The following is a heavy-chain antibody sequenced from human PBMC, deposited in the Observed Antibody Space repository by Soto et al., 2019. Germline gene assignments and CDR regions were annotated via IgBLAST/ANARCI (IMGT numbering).Heavy chain of an antibody. CDR1: GGPFSSGGYN. V-gene: IGHV4-31*03. CDR2: IYCNGDT. J-gene: IGHJ4*02. CDR3: ARGDSMVSYAFDY. D-gene: IGHD3-10*01. Sequence: SSETLSLTCTVSGGPFSSGGYNWSWIRQEPGKGLEWIGYIYCNGDTSYNPSLKSRVTISADTSKTQFSLKLSSVPAADTAVYYCARGDSMVSYAFDYWGQGMLVTVSS.